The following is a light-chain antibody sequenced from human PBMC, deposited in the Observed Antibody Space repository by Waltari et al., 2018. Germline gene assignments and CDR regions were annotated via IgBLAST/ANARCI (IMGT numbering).Light chain of an antibody. CDR3: SSQSTKNGVI. J-gene: IGLJ2*01. V-gene: IGLV2-14*03. CDR2: DVN. CDR1: SSDGGGDDS. Sequence: QSALTQPASVSGSPGQSITISCPGSSSDGGGDDSVSWYEDHPGQAPKVIIYDVNKRPSGVSDRFSGSKSGNTASLTISGLQAEDEATFYCSSQSTKNGVIFGGGTKVTVL.